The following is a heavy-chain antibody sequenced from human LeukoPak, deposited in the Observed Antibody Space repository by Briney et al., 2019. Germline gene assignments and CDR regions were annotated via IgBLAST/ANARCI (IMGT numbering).Heavy chain of an antibody. CDR3: AREWGSGSYYNWYNFDF. V-gene: IGHV4-38-2*02. CDR2: IYQSGST. D-gene: IGHD3-10*01. J-gene: IGHJ4*02. Sequence: SETLSLTCGVSGYSISSGYYWGWIRQPPGKGLEWIGSIYQSGSTSYNASLKSRVTISVDTSKNQFSLKLTSVTAADTAVYYCAREWGSGSYYNWYNFDFWGQGTLVTVSS. CDR1: GYSISSGYY.